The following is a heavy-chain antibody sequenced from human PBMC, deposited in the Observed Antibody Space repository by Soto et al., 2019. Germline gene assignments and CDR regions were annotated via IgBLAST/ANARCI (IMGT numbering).Heavy chain of an antibody. D-gene: IGHD2-21*02. CDR3: VRGFSGRDADWFHP. V-gene: IGHV1-3*01. CDR1: GYTFTSYA. CDR2: INAGNGNT. Sequence: ASVKVSCKASGYTFTSYAMHWVRQAPGQRLEWMGWINAGNGNTKYSQKFQGRVTITRDTSASTAYMELSSLRSEDTAVYYCVRGFSGRDADWFHPWGQGTLVTGSS. J-gene: IGHJ5*02.